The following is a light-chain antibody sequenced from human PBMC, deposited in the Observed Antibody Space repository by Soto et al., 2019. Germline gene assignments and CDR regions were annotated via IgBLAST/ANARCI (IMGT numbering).Light chain of an antibody. J-gene: IGLJ2*01. CDR1: SSDVGGYSY. CDR3: TSYTQRTTLL. Sequence: QSALTQPASVSGSPGQSITISCTGTSSDVGGYSYVSWYQHHPGKAPKLIIYEVTYRPSGVSNRFSGSKSGNTASLTISGLQAEDEADYYCTSYTQRTTLLFGGGTQLTVL. CDR2: EVT. V-gene: IGLV2-14*01.